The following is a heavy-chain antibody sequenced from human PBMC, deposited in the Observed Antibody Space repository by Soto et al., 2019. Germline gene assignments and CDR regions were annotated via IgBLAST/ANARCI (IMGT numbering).Heavy chain of an antibody. V-gene: IGHV3-30-3*01. CDR3: ARTYYYGSGSYYEAGYFDY. Sequence: QVQLVESGGGVVQPGRSLRLSCAASGFTFSNYAMHWVRQAPGKGLEWVAVISYEGSNKYYADSVKSRFTISRDNSHNTLYLQVNSLRAEDTAVYYCARTYYYGSGSYYEAGYFDYWGQGTLVTVSS. CDR2: ISYEGSNK. D-gene: IGHD3-10*01. CDR1: GFTFSNYA. J-gene: IGHJ4*02.